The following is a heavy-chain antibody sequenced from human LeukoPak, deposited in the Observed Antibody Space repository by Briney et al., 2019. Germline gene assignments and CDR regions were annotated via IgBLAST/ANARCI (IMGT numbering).Heavy chain of an antibody. D-gene: IGHD2-15*01. Sequence: GGSLRLSCAASGFSFSSYWMNWVRQAPGKGLEWVANIKQDGSEKYYVDSVKGRFTISRDNAKNSLYLQMNSLRAEDTAMYYCARDLAGGYCSGGSCTLFDPWGQGTLVTVSS. V-gene: IGHV3-7*01. CDR1: GFSFSSYW. J-gene: IGHJ5*02. CDR2: IKQDGSEK. CDR3: ARDLAGGYCSGGSCTLFDP.